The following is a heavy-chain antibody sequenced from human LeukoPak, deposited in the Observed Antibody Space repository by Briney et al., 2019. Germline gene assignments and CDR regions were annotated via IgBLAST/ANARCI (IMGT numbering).Heavy chain of an antibody. J-gene: IGHJ5*02. CDR1: GFTFSNYA. CDR3: AKVYTLMRGTPENWFEP. CDR2: ISYHGSDK. D-gene: IGHD3-9*01. Sequence: GGSLRLSCAASGFTFSNYAMHWVRQAPGKGLEWVAVISYHGSDKYYADSVQGRFTISRDNSNNMLYLQMSSLRYEDTAVYFCAKVYTLMRGTPENWFEPWGQGTLVTVSS. V-gene: IGHV3-30*18.